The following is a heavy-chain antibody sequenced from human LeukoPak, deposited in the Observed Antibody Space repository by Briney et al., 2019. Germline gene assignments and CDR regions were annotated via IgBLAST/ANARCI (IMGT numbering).Heavy chain of an antibody. Sequence: GGSLRLSCAASGFTFSSYSMNWVRQAPGKGLEWVSSISSSSSYIYYADSVKGRFTISRDNAKNSLYLQMNSLRAEDTAVYYCARVRRDGYNWGAFDIWGQGTMVTVSS. CDR3: ARVRRDGYNWGAFDI. CDR2: ISSSSSYI. D-gene: IGHD5-24*01. V-gene: IGHV3-21*01. J-gene: IGHJ3*02. CDR1: GFTFSSYS.